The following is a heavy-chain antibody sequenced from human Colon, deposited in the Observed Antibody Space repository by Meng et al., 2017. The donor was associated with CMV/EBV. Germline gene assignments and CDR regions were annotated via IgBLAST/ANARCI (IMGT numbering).Heavy chain of an antibody. CDR3: VRAAPSGSYDF. CDR2: MARAGSSS. J-gene: IGHJ4*02. D-gene: IGHD1-26*01. V-gene: IGHV3-74*01. CDR1: WSLPLCFL. Sequence: LSCSVCWSLPLCFLFPLLRPAPGTGPLWVSRMARAGSSSAYAASVKGRFIISRDNAGNTLYLQMNSLRAEDTAMYYCVRAAPSGSYDFWGQGTLVTVSS.